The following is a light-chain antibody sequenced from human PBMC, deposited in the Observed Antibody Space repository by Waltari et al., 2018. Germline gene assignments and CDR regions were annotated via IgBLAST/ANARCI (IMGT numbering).Light chain of an antibody. Sequence: QSVLTQPPSVSGAPGQRVPISCTGTSPNIGAGHDVHWYQQLPGTAPQLLIYANTNRPSGVPDRVSGSKSGTSAPLAITGLQAEDEADYYCQSYDSSLSGSWVFGGGTKLTVL. CDR2: ANT. CDR1: SPNIGAGHD. V-gene: IGLV1-40*01. CDR3: QSYDSSLSGSWV. J-gene: IGLJ3*02.